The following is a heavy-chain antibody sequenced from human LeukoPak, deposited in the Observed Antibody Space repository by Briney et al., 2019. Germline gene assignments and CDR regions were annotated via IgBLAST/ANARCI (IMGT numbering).Heavy chain of an antibody. CDR1: GFTFSSYA. V-gene: IGHV3-23*01. CDR2: ISGSGGST. J-gene: IGHJ1*01. D-gene: IGHD6-13*01. CDR3: ANPSIAAAGTRGYFQH. Sequence: PGGSLRLSCAASGFTFSSYAMSWVRQAPGKGLEWVSAISGSGGSTYYADSVKGRFTISRDNSKNTLYLQMNSLRAEDTAVYYCANPSIAAAGTRGYFQHWGQGTLVTVPS.